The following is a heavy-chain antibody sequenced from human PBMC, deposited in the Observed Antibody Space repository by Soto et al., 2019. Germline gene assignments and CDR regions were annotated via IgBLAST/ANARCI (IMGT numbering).Heavy chain of an antibody. CDR1: GFTVSSNY. Sequence: PGGSLRLSCAASGFTVSSNYMSWIRQAPGKGLEWVSYIDSDDGTTYYTDSVKGRFTISRDNAKNSLYLQMNSLRVEDTALYYCVRPYYSSSWFPFDRWGQGTLVTVSS. V-gene: IGHV3-11*01. CDR3: VRPYYSSSWFPFDR. J-gene: IGHJ4*02. D-gene: IGHD6-13*01. CDR2: IDSDDGTT.